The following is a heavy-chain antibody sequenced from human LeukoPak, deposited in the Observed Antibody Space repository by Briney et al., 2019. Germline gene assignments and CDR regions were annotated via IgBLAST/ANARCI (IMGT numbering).Heavy chain of an antibody. CDR3: AKVRYYYGSGSYYNGPSDY. CDR1: GGSISSYY. J-gene: IGHJ4*02. CDR2: IYYSGST. V-gene: IGHV4-59*01. Sequence: SETLSLTCAVSGGSISSYYWSWIRQPPGKGLEWIGYIYYSGSTNYNPSLKSRVTISVDTSKNQFSLKLSSVTAADTAVYYCAKVRYYYGSGSYYNGPSDYWGQGTLVSVSS. D-gene: IGHD3-10*01.